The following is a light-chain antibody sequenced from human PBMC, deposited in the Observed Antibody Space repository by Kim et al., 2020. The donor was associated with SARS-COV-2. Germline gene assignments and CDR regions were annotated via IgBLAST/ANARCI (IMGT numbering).Light chain of an antibody. J-gene: IGLJ2*01. V-gene: IGLV2-18*02. CDR3: SSLTSSNAVV. CDR1: SRDVGNYDR. Sequence: QSALTQPPSVSGSPGQSVTISCTGTSRDVGNYDRVSWYQQPPGTAPKLIIYEVSRRPSEVPDRFSGSKSGNTASLTISGLQAEDEADYYCSSLTSSNAVVFGGGTQLTVL. CDR2: EVS.